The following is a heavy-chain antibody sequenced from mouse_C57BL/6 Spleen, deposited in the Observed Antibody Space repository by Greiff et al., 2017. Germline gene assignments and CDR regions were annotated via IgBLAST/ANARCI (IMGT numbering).Heavy chain of an antibody. Sequence: EVMLVESGGGLVKPGGSLKLSCAASGFTFSDYGMHWVRQAPEKGLEWVAYISSGSGTIYYADTVKGRVTISRDNAKNTLFLQMTSLRSEDTAMYYCVRRYYGSSGYAMDYWGQGTSVTVSS. CDR2: ISSGSGTI. D-gene: IGHD1-1*01. J-gene: IGHJ4*01. CDR1: GFTFSDYG. V-gene: IGHV5-17*01. CDR3: VRRYYGSSGYAMDY.